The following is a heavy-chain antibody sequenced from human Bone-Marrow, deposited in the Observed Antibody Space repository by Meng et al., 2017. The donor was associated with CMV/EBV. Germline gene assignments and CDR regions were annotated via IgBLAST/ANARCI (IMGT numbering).Heavy chain of an antibody. CDR2: IYWNDDK. D-gene: IGHD3-22*01. V-gene: IGHV2-5*01. CDR3: AHSGCGYYRDAFDI. J-gene: IGHJ3*02. CDR1: GFSLSTSGVG. Sequence: SGPTLVKPTQTLTLTCTFSGFSLSTSGVGVGWIRQPPGKALEWLALIYWNDDKRYSPSLKSRLTITKDTSKNQVVLTMTNMDPVDTATYYCAHSGCGYYRDAFDIWGQGTMVTVSS.